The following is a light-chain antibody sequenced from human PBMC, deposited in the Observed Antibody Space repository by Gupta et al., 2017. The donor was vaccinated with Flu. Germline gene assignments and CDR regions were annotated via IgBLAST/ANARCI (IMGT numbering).Light chain of an antibody. J-gene: IGLJ3*02. CDR2: SNH. Sequence: QSVLTQPPSASGTPVQRITISCSGSNSNIGGNSVNWYQQFPGTAPKLLIHSNHQRPSGVPDRFSGSKSGTSASLAISGLQSEDDADYFCATWDDSLKGWVFGGGTKLTVL. CDR1: NSNIGGNS. V-gene: IGLV1-44*01. CDR3: ATWDDSLKGWV.